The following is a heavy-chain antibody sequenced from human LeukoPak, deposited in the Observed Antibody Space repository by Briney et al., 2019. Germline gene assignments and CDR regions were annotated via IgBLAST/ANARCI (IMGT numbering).Heavy chain of an antibody. V-gene: IGHV3-30*04. D-gene: IGHD6-25*01. J-gene: IGHJ6*04. CDR1: GFTFSAYS. Sequence: GGPLRLSCAASGFTFSAYSLHWLRQAPSKGLEWVADLSYDGSNQYYADSVKGRFTISRDTSKNVLYLQMNSLGAEDTAVYYCAREYGIAAVGGLDVWGKGITVTVSS. CDR3: AREYGIAAVGGLDV. CDR2: LSYDGSNQ.